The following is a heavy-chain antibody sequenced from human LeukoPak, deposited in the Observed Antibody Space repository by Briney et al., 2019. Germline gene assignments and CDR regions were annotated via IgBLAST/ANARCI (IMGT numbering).Heavy chain of an antibody. CDR2: IYHSGST. J-gene: IGHJ4*02. Sequence: PSETLSLTCTVSGYSISSGYYWGWIRQPPGKGLEWIGSIYHSGSTYYNPSLKSRVTISVDTSKNQFSLKLSSVTAADTAVYYCARELHSGIYYFDYWGQGTLVTVSS. V-gene: IGHV4-38-2*02. CDR3: ARELHSGIYYFDY. CDR1: GYSISSGYY. D-gene: IGHD1-26*01.